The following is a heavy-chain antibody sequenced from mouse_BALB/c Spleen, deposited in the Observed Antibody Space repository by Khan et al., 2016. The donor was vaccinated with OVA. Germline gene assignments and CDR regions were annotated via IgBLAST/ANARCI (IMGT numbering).Heavy chain of an antibody. Sequence: QIQLVQSGPELKKPGETVKISCKASGYTFINYGMNWVKQAPGKGLKWMGWINTYTGEPTYADDFKGRFAFSLETSASTAYLQINNLKNEDTATYFCASLTGTDYWGQGTTLTVSS. V-gene: IGHV9-3-1*01. J-gene: IGHJ2*01. D-gene: IGHD4-1*01. CDR1: GYTFINYG. CDR2: INTYTGEP. CDR3: ASLTGTDY.